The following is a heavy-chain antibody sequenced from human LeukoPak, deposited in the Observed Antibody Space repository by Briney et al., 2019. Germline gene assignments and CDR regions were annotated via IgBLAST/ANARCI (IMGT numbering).Heavy chain of an antibody. J-gene: IGHJ6*02. D-gene: IGHD2-2*01. V-gene: IGHV3-21*01. CDR2: ISSSSSYI. Sequence: KSGGSLRLSCAASGFTFSSYSMTWVRQAPGKGLEWVSSISSSSSYIYYADSVKGRFTISRDNAKNSLYLQMNSLRAEDTAVYYCARDWEGYCSSTSCYRGYYYYGMDVWGQGTTVTVSS. CDR1: GFTFSSYS. CDR3: ARDWEGYCSSTSCYRGYYYYGMDV.